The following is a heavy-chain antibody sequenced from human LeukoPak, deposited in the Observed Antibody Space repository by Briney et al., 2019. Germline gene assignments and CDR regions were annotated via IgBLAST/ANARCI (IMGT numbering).Heavy chain of an antibody. J-gene: IGHJ4*02. V-gene: IGHV4-61*02. CDR1: GGSISSGSYY. Sequence: PSETLSLTCTVSGGSISSGSYYWSRIRQPAGKGLEWIGRIYTSGSTNYNPSLKSRVTISVDTSKNQFSLKLSSVTAADTAVYYCARDPGDCSNGVCYLFDYWGQGTLVTVSS. CDR3: ARDPGDCSNGVCYLFDY. CDR2: IYTSGST. D-gene: IGHD2-8*01.